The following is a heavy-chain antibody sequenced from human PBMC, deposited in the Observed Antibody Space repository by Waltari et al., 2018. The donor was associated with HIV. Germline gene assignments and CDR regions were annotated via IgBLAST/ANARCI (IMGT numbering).Heavy chain of an antibody. D-gene: IGHD1-26*01. CDR1: GYTFTSYA. V-gene: IGHV1-8*01. CDR3: ARVRRPSGSYYLSY. Sequence: QVQLEQSGAEVKTPGASVMVSCQASGYTFTSYAIFWVRQATGQGLEWMGWMNPHRGTTAYAQKFQGRVTMTRNTSITTAYMELSSLRSEDTAVYYCARVRRPSGSYYLSYWGQGTLVTVSS. CDR2: MNPHRGTT. J-gene: IGHJ4*02.